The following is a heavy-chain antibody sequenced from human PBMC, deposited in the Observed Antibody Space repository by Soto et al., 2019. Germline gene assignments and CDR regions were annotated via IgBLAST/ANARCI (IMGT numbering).Heavy chain of an antibody. V-gene: IGHV5-51*01. CDR2: IYPGDSDT. D-gene: IGHD3-9*01. J-gene: IGHJ3*02. Sequence: GESLKISCKGSGYSFTSYWIGWVRQMPGKGLEWMGIIYPGDSDTRYSPSFQGQVTISADKSISTAYLQWSSLKASDTAMYYCARPGGGLLYFDCLLSVDAFDIRAQGTMVTVSS. CDR3: ARPGGGLLYFDCLLSVDAFDI. CDR1: GYSFTSYW.